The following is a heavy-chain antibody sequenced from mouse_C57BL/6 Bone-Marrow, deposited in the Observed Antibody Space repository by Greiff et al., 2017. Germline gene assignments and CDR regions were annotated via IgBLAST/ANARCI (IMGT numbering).Heavy chain of an antibody. CDR3: ARNDFYAMDY. Sequence: EVKLVESGGGLVKPGGSLKLSSAASGFTFSDYGMHWVRQAPEKGLEWVAYISSGSSTIYYADTVKGRFTISRDNAENTLFLQMTSLRSEDTAMYYCARNDFYAMDYWGQGTSVTVSS. CDR2: ISSGSSTI. V-gene: IGHV5-17*01. J-gene: IGHJ4*01. CDR1: GFTFSDYG.